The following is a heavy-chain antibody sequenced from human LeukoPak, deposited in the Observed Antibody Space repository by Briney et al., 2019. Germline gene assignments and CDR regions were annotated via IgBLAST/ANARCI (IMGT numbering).Heavy chain of an antibody. CDR2: ISGSTSYI. V-gene: IGHV3-21*01. D-gene: IGHD3-16*02. Sequence: GGSLRLSCVASAFTFRTYSMHWVRQAPGKGLEWVPSISGSTSYIYYADSVRGRFTISRDNAKNSLNLQMNSLRAEDTAVYYCARGSDFVWGSYRPYFDYWGQGTLVTVSS. CDR3: ARGSDFVWGSYRPYFDY. J-gene: IGHJ4*02. CDR1: AFTFRTYS.